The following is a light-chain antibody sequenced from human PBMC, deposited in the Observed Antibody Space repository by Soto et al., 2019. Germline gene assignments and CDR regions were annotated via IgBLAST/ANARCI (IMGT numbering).Light chain of an antibody. J-gene: IGKJ1*01. CDR2: KAS. CDR3: QQYNSYSRT. CDR1: QSISSW. V-gene: IGKV1-5*03. Sequence: DILMTQSPSTLSASVGDRVTITCPASQSISSWLAWYQQKPGQAPKLLLYKASSIESGVPSRFSGSGSGTEFTLTISSLQPDDFATYYCQQYNSYSRTFGQGTKVEIK.